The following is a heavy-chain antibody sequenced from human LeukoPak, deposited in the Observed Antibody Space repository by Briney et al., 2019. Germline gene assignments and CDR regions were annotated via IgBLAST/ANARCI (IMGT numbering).Heavy chain of an antibody. CDR2: ISYDGSNK. D-gene: IGHD3-22*01. J-gene: IGHJ6*02. CDR1: GFTFSSYG. Sequence: GGSLRLSCAASGFTFSSYGMHWVRQAPGKGLEWVAVISYDGSNKYYADSVKGRFTISRDNSKNTLYLQMNSLRAEDTAVYCCAKDSYYDSSGYPTGRLRYYYYYYGMDVWGQGTTVTVSS. V-gene: IGHV3-30*18. CDR3: AKDSYYDSSGYPTGRLRYYYYYYGMDV.